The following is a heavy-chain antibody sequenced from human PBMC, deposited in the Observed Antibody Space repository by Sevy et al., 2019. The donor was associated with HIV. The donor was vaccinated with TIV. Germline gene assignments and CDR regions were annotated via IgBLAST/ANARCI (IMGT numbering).Heavy chain of an antibody. J-gene: IGHJ6*04. CDR3: ARVPRLTDV. V-gene: IGHV3-7*01. Sequence: GGSLRLSCAASGFTFSSYWMSWVRQAPGKGLEWVAKIKEDGSEKQCVDSVKGRFTISRDNAKNSLYLQMNSLRAEDTAVYYGARVPRLTDVWGKGTTVTVSS. D-gene: IGHD3-16*01. CDR2: IKEDGSEK. CDR1: GFTFSSYW.